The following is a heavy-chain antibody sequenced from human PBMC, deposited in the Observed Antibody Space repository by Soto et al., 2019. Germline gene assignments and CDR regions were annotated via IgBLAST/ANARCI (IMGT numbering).Heavy chain of an antibody. CDR2: INPNSGGT. Sequence: ASVKGSCKASGYTFTGYYIHWVRQAPVQGLEWMGWINPNSGGTNYAQKFPGRVTMTRDTSISTAYMELSRLRSDDKAVYYCARDSDVDTAMVNWFDPWGQGTLVTVSS. D-gene: IGHD5-18*01. CDR3: ARDSDVDTAMVNWFDP. V-gene: IGHV1-2*02. J-gene: IGHJ5*02. CDR1: GYTFTGYY.